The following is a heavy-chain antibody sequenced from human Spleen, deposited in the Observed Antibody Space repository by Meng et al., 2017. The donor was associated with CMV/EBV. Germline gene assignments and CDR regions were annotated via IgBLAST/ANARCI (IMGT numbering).Heavy chain of an antibody. CDR1: GFTFKNYE. J-gene: IGHJ3*01. CDR2: ISSSANTI. V-gene: IGHV3-48*03. Sequence: GGSLRLSCAASGFTFKNYEMNWVRQAPGKGLEWLSFISSSANTIDYADSVRGRFTISRDNAKNLVFLQMNRLRAEDTGLFYCARTSSARKAFDFWGQGTTVTVSS. CDR3: ARTSSARKAFDF.